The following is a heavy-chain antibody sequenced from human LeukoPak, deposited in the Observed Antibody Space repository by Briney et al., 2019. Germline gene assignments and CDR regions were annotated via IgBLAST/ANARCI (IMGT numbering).Heavy chain of an antibody. CDR3: TRDYFDSTGAFDY. D-gene: IGHD3-22*01. CDR1: GISFGDST. Sequence: GGSLRLSCKTSGISFGDSTMNWVRQAPGKGLEWLCFIRTQSYGATTEYAAAVKGRFTISRDDSKSIAYLQMNSLKTEDTAIYYCTRDYFDSTGAFDYWGQGTQVTVSS. J-gene: IGHJ4*02. CDR2: IRTQSYGATT. V-gene: IGHV3-49*04.